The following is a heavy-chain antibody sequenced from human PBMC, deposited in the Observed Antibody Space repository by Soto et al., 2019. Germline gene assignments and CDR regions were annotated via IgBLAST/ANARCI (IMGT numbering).Heavy chain of an antibody. D-gene: IGHD2-2*01. CDR3: ARWIDYCSSTSCYVGFDY. Sequence: GSSVKVSCKASGYTSTSYSMHWVRQAPGQRLEWMGWINAGNGNTKYSQKFQGRVTITRDTSASTAYMELSSLRSEDTAVYYCARWIDYCSSTSCYVGFDYWGQGTLVTVSS. CDR1: GYTSTSYS. CDR2: INAGNGNT. J-gene: IGHJ4*02. V-gene: IGHV1-3*01.